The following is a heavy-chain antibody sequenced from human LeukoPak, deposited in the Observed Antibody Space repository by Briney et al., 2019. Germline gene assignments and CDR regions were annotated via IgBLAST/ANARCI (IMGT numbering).Heavy chain of an antibody. CDR1: GFTVSSDY. CDR2: VYSGGVT. Sequence: GGSLRLSCAASGFTVSSDYITWVRQAPGKGLEWVSVVYSGGVTYYAESVKGRFTVSRDNSKNTVYLQMNSLRAEDTAVYFCARGGIAARPSDSWGQGTLVTVSS. CDR3: ARGGIAARPSDS. J-gene: IGHJ4*02. D-gene: IGHD6-6*01. V-gene: IGHV3-66*01.